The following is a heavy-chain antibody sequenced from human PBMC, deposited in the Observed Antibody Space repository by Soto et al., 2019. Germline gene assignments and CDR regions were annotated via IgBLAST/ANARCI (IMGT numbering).Heavy chain of an antibody. J-gene: IGHJ5*02. D-gene: IGHD3-3*01. CDR3: ARGMRSGYYNNWFDP. V-gene: IGHV4-34*01. Sequence: SETLSLTCAVYGGSFSGYYWSWIRQPPGKGLEWIGEINHSGSTNYNPSLKSRVTISVDTSKNQFYLKLSSVTAADTAVYYCARGMRSGYYNNWFDPWGQGTLVTVSS. CDR1: GGSFSGYY. CDR2: INHSGST.